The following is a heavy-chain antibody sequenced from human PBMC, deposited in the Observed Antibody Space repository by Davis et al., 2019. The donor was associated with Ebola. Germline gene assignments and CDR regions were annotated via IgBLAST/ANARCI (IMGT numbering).Heavy chain of an antibody. CDR1: GLRFSDYS. CDR3: VKGWLVHDF. V-gene: IGHV3-30*14. D-gene: IGHD6-6*01. Sequence: GESLKISCEVSGLRFSDYSFHWVRQPPGQGLEWVAGLSYDGVNTFYSDSVKGRFTISRDNSKDTLYLHMTNLRPEDTAMYYCVKGWLVHDFWGRGTLVTVSA. J-gene: IGHJ4*02. CDR2: LSYDGVNT.